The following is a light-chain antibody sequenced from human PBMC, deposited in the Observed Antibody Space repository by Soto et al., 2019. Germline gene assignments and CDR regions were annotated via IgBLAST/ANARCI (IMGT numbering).Light chain of an antibody. CDR2: KAS. CDR1: QSISYW. CDR3: QQYNNYWT. Sequence: DIQMTQSPSTLSASVGDRVTITCRASQSISYWLAWYQQKPGKAPNLLIYKASSLESGVPSRFSGSGSGTEFTLTISSLPPDDFETYYCQQYNNYWTFGQGTKVEIK. V-gene: IGKV1-5*03. J-gene: IGKJ1*01.